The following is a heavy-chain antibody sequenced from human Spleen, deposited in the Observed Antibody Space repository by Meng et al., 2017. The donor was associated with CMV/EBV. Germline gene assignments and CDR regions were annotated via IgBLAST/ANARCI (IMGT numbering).Heavy chain of an antibody. Sequence: SGPTLVKPTQTLTLTCTFSGFSLSTGGVGVGWIRQTPGKALEWLALIYWSDDKRYNPSLENRLTITKDTSKNQVVLTMTNMDPVDTATYYCVHTPETSIVAVFSNWFDPWGQGTLVTVSS. V-gene: IGHV2-5*01. CDR2: IYWSDDK. CDR3: VHTPETSIVAVFSNWFDP. CDR1: GFSLSTGGVG. D-gene: IGHD2-2*01. J-gene: IGHJ5*02.